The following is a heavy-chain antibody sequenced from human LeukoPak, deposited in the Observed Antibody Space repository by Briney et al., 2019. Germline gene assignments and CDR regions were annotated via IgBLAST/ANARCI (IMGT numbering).Heavy chain of an antibody. D-gene: IGHD3-22*01. V-gene: IGHV4-59*08. CDR3: ARHDPIISMMVGERDFAI. CDR1: GGSVSSYY. Sequence: PSETQSLACTVSGGSVSSYYWSWTRQPPGKGLEWIGYIYYSGSTNYNPSLKSRVTISVDTSTNQFSLKLCSVTAADTAVYYCARHDPIISMMVGERDFAIWGQGAIVTVSS. J-gene: IGHJ3*02. CDR2: IYYSGST.